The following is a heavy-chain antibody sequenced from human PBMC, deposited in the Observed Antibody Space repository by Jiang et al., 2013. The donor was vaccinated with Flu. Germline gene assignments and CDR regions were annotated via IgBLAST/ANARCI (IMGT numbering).Heavy chain of an antibody. CDR1: VAPSVVVFFT. J-gene: IGHJ4*02. Sequence: GPGLVKPSETRPSLALSLVAPSVVVFFTGTGSASTQGRAWEWIGEVSSTGAKYFNPSLESRLTLSVDTSKNQFSLTVTSVTAADTAVYYCARARELDNYFFDIWGQGTVVIVSS. V-gene: IGHV4-31*03. D-gene: IGHD1-26*01. CDR2: VSSTGAK. CDR3: ARARELDNYFFDI.